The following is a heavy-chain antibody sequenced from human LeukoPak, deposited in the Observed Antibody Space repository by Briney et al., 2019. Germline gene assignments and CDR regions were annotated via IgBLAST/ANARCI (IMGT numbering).Heavy chain of an antibody. D-gene: IGHD2/OR15-2a*01. J-gene: IGHJ5*02. V-gene: IGHV4-30-4*01. Sequence: SQTLSLTCTVSGGSISSGDYYWSWIRQPPGKGLEWIGYIYYSGSTYYSPSLKSRVTISVDTSKNQFSLKLSSVTAADTAVYYCARTTFRVADNWFDPWGQGTLVTVSS. CDR2: IYYSGST. CDR1: GGSISSGDYY. CDR3: ARTTFRVADNWFDP.